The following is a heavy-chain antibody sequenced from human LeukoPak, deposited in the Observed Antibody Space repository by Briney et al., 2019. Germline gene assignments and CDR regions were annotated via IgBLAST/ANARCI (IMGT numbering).Heavy chain of an antibody. V-gene: IGHV4-34*01. D-gene: IGHD4-17*01. CDR2: INHSGST. CDR3: ARTMVSTVTTLTGDAFDI. J-gene: IGHJ3*02. CDR1: GFTLSDYY. Sequence: KPGGSLRLSCAASGFTLSDYYMSWIRQPPGKGLEWIGGINHSGSTNYNPSLKGRVTISVDTSKNQFSLKLSSVTAADTAVYYCARTMVSTVTTLTGDAFDIWGQGTMVTVSS.